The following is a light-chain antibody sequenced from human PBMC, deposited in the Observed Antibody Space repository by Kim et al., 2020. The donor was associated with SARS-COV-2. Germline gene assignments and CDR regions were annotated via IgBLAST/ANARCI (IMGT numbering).Light chain of an antibody. J-gene: IGLJ1*01. V-gene: IGLV2-14*03. CDR1: NSDVGGYDY. CDR2: DVN. CDR3: CSYTRGSTYV. Sequence: QSALTQPAAVSGSPGQSITISCTGTNSDVGGYDYVFWYQQHPGKAPRLIISDVNQRPPGVSNRFSGSKSGNTASLTISGLQAEDEADYYCCSYTRGSTYVFGSGTKV.